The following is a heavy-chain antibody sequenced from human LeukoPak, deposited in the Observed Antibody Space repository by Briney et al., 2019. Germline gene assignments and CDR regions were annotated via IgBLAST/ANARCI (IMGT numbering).Heavy chain of an antibody. CDR3: AKGSGSCYYYYGMDV. V-gene: IGHV3-23*01. D-gene: IGHD1-26*01. Sequence: GGSLRLSCAASGFTLGTYAMSWVRQAPGKGLEWVSAIIGSGGSTYYADSVKGRFAISRDNSKYTLYLQMNSLRAEDTAVYYCAKGSGSCYYYYGMDVWGQGTTVTVSS. J-gene: IGHJ6*02. CDR1: GFTLGTYA. CDR2: IIGSGGST.